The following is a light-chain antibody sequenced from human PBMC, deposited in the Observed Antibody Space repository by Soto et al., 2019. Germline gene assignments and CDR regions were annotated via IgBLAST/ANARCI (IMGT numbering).Light chain of an antibody. CDR2: KAS. CDR1: QTISSW. J-gene: IGKJ5*01. Sequence: DIQMTHSPSTLSVTVGDRVTITCRASQTISSWLAWYQQKPGKAPKLLIYKASTLKSGVPSRFSGSGSGTEFTLTISILQPDDFIPYCCQDSTCYPEAFAEGTRLEIK. V-gene: IGKV1-5*03. CDR3: QDSTCYPEA.